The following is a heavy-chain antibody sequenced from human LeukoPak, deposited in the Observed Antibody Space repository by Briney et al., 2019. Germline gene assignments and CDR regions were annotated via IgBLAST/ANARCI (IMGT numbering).Heavy chain of an antibody. CDR2: IDYSGTIT. CDR3: ARDEPPSYYYDSSGCYGY. CDR1: GFAFSSQA. D-gene: IGHD3-22*01. J-gene: IGHJ4*02. V-gene: IGHV3-23*03. Sequence: GGSLRLSCAASGFAFSSQAMGWVRQAPGKGLEWVSVIDYSGTITYYADAVKGRFTISRDNSKNALFLQMNSLRAEDTAVYYCARDEPPSYYYDSSGCYGYWGQGTLVTVSS.